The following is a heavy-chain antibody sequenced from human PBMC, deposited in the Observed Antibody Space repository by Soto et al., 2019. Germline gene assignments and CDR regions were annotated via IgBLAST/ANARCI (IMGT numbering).Heavy chain of an antibody. Sequence: GASVKVSCKASGYTFTGYYMHWVRQAPGQGLEWRGWINPNSGGTNYAQKFQGRVTMTRDTSISTAYMELSRLRSDDTAVYYCARGVEPTYYDFWSGPLYGMDVWGQGTTVTVSS. D-gene: IGHD3-3*01. J-gene: IGHJ6*02. CDR3: ARGVEPTYYDFWSGPLYGMDV. CDR2: INPNSGGT. V-gene: IGHV1-2*02. CDR1: GYTFTGYY.